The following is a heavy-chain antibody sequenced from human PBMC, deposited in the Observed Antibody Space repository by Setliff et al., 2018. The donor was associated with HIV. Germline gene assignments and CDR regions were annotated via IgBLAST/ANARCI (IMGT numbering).Heavy chain of an antibody. V-gene: IGHV1-69*13. CDR1: GDTFNSYA. Sequence: ASVKVSCKASGDTFNSYAIRWVLQAPGQGLEWMGGVIPIFGTANYAQKFQGRVTITADESTSTAYMELSSLRSEDTAVYYCAKGGYYDSTGYYYYYLYYLDEWGKGTTVTASS. D-gene: IGHD3-22*01. J-gene: IGHJ6*03. CDR2: VIPIFGTA. CDR3: AKGGYYDSTGYYYYYLYYLDE.